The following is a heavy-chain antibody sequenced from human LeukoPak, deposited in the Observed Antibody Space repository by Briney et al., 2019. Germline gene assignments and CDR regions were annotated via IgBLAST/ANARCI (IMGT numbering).Heavy chain of an antibody. CDR2: ISYDGSNK. D-gene: IGHD2-15*01. V-gene: IGHV3-30*04. J-gene: IGHJ5*02. CDR3: ARPLS. CDR1: GYTFSSYE. Sequence: SCKASGYTFSSYEMNWVRQAPGKGLEWVAVISYDGSNKYYADSVKGRFTISRDNSKNTLYLQMNSLRAEDTAVYYCARPLSWGQGTLVTVSS.